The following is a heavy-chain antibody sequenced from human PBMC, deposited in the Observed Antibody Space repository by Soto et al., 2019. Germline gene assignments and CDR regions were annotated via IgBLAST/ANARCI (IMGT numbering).Heavy chain of an antibody. CDR2: IYYSGST. J-gene: IGHJ6*02. D-gene: IGHD1-26*01. Sequence: SETLSLTCTVSGGSISSYYWSWIRQPPGKGLEWIGYIYYSGSTNYNPSLKSRVTISVDTSKNQFSLKLSSVTAADTAVYYCARWEPYGRDYYYYGMDVWGQGTTVT. V-gene: IGHV4-59*01. CDR3: ARWEPYGRDYYYYGMDV. CDR1: GGSISSYY.